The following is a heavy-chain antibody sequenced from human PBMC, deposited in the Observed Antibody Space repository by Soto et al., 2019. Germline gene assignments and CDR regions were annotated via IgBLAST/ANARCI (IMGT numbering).Heavy chain of an antibody. CDR3: ARGNSNYYYYMDV. CDR2: IWSDGSNQ. CDR1: GFTFSDYG. V-gene: IGHV3-33*01. Sequence: PGGSLRLSCAASGFTFSDYGMHWVRQAPGKGLEWVAVIWSDGSNQYFSDSVKGRFTISRDNSRNTLYLQMDSLRAEYTALYYCARGNSNYYYYMDVWGTGTSVTVSS. D-gene: IGHD3-22*01. J-gene: IGHJ6*03.